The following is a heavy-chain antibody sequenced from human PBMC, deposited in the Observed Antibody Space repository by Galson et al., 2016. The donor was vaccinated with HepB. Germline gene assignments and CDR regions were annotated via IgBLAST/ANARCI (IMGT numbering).Heavy chain of an antibody. CDR1: GYTFTAYA. Sequence: SVKVSCKASGYTFTAYAINWVRQAPGQGLEWLGWINTNTGNPTYAQGFTGRFVFSLDTSVNTAYLQISSLKAEDTAIYYCVRDPHLSSSWYLFDPWGQGTLVTVSS. CDR2: INTNTGNP. V-gene: IGHV7-4-1*02. D-gene: IGHD6-13*01. J-gene: IGHJ5*02. CDR3: VRDPHLSSSWYLFDP.